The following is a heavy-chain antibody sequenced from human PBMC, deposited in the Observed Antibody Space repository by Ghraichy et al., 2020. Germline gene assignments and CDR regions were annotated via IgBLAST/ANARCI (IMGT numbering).Heavy chain of an antibody. CDR2: LYYTGST. CDR3: ARHRNSGFAY. J-gene: IGHJ4*02. D-gene: IGHD1-14*01. CDR1: GGSISSSSTHF. V-gene: IGHV4-39*01. Sequence: SETLSLTCTVSGGSISSSSTHFWGWILQPPGKGLEWIGSLYYTGSTYYNPSLKSRITISVDTSKNQFSLKLSSVTAADTAVYYCARHRNSGFAYWGQGTLVTVSS.